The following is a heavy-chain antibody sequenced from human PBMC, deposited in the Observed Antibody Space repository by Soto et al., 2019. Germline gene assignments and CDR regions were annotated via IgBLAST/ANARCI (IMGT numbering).Heavy chain of an antibody. CDR1: GFTFTRYS. V-gene: IGHV3-21*01. CDR2: ISSTTNYI. CDR3: ARESEDLTSNFDY. J-gene: IGHJ4*02. Sequence: VGSLRLSCAASGFTFTRYSMNWVRQAPGKGLEWVSSISSTTNYIYYADSMKGRFTVSRDNAKNSVYLEMNSLSAEDTAVYYCARESEDLTSNFDYWGQGTLVTVSS.